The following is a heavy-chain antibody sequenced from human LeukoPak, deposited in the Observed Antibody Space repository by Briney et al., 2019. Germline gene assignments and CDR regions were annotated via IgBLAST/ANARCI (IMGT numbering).Heavy chain of an antibody. Sequence: GGSLRLSCVASGFTFSSHWMHWVRQGPGKGLVWVSRINSDGSDISYADSVKGRFTISRDNSKNTLYLQMNSLRAEDTAVYYCAKDKGWGYSAYDCYGMDVWGQGTTVTVSS. J-gene: IGHJ6*02. CDR2: INSDGSDI. CDR3: AKDKGWGYSAYDCYGMDV. V-gene: IGHV3-74*01. D-gene: IGHD1-26*01. CDR1: GFTFSSHW.